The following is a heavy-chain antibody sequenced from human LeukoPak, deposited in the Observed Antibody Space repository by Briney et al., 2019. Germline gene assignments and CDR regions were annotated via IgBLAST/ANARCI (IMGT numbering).Heavy chain of an antibody. V-gene: IGHV3-30*18. J-gene: IGHJ4*02. CDR1: GFTSSSYG. D-gene: IGHD4-17*01. CDR3: AKDRNAVTTRIPDY. Sequence: PGRSLRLSCAASGFTSSSYGMHWVRQAPGKGLEWVAVIPYDGSNKYYADSVKGRFTISRDNSKNTLYLQMNGLRAEDTAVYYCAKDRNAVTTRIPDYWGQGTLVTVSS. CDR2: IPYDGSNK.